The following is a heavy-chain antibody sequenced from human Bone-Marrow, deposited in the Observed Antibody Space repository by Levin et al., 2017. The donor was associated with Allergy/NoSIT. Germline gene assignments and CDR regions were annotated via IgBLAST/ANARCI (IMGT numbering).Heavy chain of an antibody. J-gene: IGHJ4*02. CDR1: GGSISSSSYY. CDR2: IYYSGST. D-gene: IGHD3-22*01. Sequence: ASETLSLTCTVSGGSISSSSYYWGWIRQHPGKGLEWIGSIYYSGSTYYNPSLKRRVTMSVDTSKNQFSLKLSSVTAADTAVYYCARLWSSGYDYAGYFDYWGQGTLVTVSS. CDR3: ARLWSSGYDYAGYFDY. V-gene: IGHV4-39*07.